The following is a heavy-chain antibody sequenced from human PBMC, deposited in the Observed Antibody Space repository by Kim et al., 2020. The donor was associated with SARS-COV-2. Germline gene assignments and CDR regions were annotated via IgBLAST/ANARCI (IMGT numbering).Heavy chain of an antibody. D-gene: IGHD3-22*01. V-gene: IGHV4-39*01. CDR3: ARLVDNSSGYQVDYFDY. J-gene: IGHJ4*02. Sequence: LKSRVTISVATSKNQFSLKLSSVTAADTAVYYCARLVDNSSGYQVDYFDYWGQGTLVTVSS.